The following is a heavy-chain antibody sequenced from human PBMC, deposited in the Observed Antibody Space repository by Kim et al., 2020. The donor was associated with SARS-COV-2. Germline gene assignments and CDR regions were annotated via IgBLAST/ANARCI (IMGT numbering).Heavy chain of an antibody. CDR1: GFTFSSYA. CDR3: AKDRGGYSGYVYYYYGMDV. D-gene: IGHD5-12*01. V-gene: IGHV3-23*01. J-gene: IGHJ6*02. Sequence: GGSLRLSCAASGFTFSSYAMSWVRQAPGKGLEWVSAISGSGGSTYYADSVKGRFTISRDNSKNTLYLQMNSLRAEDTAVYYCAKDRGGYSGYVYYYYGMDVWGQGTTVTVSS. CDR2: ISGSGGST.